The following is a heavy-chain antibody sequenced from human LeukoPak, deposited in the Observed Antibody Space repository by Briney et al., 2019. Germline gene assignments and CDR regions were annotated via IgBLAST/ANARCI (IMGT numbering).Heavy chain of an antibody. V-gene: IGHV4-39*01. CDR3: ADILTGYYTS. CDR2: IYYSGST. CDR1: GGSISSSSYY. D-gene: IGHD3-9*01. Sequence: SETLSLTCTVSGGSISSSSYYWGWIRQPSGKGLEWIGSIYYSGSTYYNPSLKSRVTISVDTSKNQFSLKLSSVTAADTAVYYCADILTGYYTSWGQGTLVTVSS. J-gene: IGHJ5*02.